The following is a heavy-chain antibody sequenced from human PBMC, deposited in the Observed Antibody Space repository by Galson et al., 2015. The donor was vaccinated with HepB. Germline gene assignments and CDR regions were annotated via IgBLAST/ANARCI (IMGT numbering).Heavy chain of an antibody. V-gene: IGHV3-23*01. Sequence: SLRLSCAASEFTFSSYAMSWVRQAPGKGLEWVSGISGSGGSTYYADSVKGRFTISRDNSKNTLFLQMNSLGAEDTAVYYCAKDGTAYYAFWSGSDNWGQGALVTVSS. J-gene: IGHJ4*02. CDR2: ISGSGGST. D-gene: IGHD3-3*01. CDR3: AKDGTAYYAFWSGSDN. CDR1: EFTFSSYA.